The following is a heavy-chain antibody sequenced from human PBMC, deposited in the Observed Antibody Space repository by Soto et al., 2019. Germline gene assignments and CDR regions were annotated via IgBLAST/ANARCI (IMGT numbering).Heavy chain of an antibody. D-gene: IGHD3-22*01. CDR1: GGTFSSYA. V-gene: IGHV1-69*13. Sequence: GASVKVSCKASGGTFSSYAISWVRQAPGQGLEWMGGIIPIFGTANYAQKFQGRVTITADESTSTAYMELSSLRSEDTAVYYCARRRITMIVVVMVDDAFDIWGQGTMVTVSS. CDR3: ARRRITMIVVVMVDDAFDI. CDR2: IIPIFGTA. J-gene: IGHJ3*02.